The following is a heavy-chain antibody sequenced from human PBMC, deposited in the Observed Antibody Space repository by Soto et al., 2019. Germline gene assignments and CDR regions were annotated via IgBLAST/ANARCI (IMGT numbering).Heavy chain of an antibody. J-gene: IGHJ4*02. CDR1: GYTFTSYA. CDR2: ISTSIGST. D-gene: IGHD3-10*01. V-gene: IGHV1-18*01. Sequence: QGQLVQSGAEVKKSGASVKVSCKASGYTFTSYAIGWVRQAPGQGLEWMGWISTSIGSTSYARKYQGRVTLTTDTSTSTASMELRSLRSDDAAVYYCARVAHVSGTSFDYWGQGSLVTVSS. CDR3: ARVAHVSGTSFDY.